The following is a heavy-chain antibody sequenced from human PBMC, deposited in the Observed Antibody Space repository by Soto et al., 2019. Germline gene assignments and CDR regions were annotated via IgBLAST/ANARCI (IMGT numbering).Heavy chain of an antibody. J-gene: IGHJ4*02. CDR3: ARADVVVPAAISRPYYFDY. V-gene: IGHV4-34*01. CDR1: GGSFSGYY. D-gene: IGHD2-2*02. Sequence: SETLSLTCAAYGGSFSGYYWSWIRQPPGKGLEWIGEINHSGSTNYNPSLKSRVTISVDTSKNQFSLKLSSVTAADTAVYYCARADVVVPAAISRPYYFDYWGQGTLVTVSS. CDR2: INHSGST.